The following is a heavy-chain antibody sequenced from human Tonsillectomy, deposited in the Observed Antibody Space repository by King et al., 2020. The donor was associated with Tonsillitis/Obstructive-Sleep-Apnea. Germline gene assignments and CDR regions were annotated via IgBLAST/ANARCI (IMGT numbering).Heavy chain of an antibody. J-gene: IGHJ4*02. D-gene: IGHD3-3*01. CDR1: GGSFSGYY. Sequence: VQLQQWGAGLLKPSETLSLTCAVYGGSFSGYYWSWIRQPPGKGLEWIGEINHSGSTNYNPSLKGRVTITVDPSKNQFSLKLSSVTAADTAVYYCARVRITIFGVVISSYYFDYWGQGTLVTVSS. CDR2: INHSGST. CDR3: ARVRITIFGVVISSYYFDY. V-gene: IGHV4-34*01.